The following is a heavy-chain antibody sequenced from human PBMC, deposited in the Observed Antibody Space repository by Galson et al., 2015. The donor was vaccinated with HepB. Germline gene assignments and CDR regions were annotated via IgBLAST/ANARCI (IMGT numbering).Heavy chain of an antibody. J-gene: IGHJ4*02. CDR3: AKDLREFTGSPMDY. D-gene: IGHD6-6*01. CDR1: GFTFSSFG. Sequence: SLRLSCAASGFTFSSFGMHWVRQTPGKGLVWVAFISTDGNYKYYADSVQGRFTISRDNSKNRLYLQMNSQRVEDTALYYCAKDLREFTGSPMDYWGQGTLVTVSS. CDR2: ISTDGNYK. V-gene: IGHV3-30*18.